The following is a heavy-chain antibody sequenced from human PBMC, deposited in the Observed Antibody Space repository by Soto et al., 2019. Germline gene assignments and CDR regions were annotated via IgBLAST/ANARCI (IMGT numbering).Heavy chain of an antibody. Sequence: QVQLVQSGAEVQKPGTSVKVSCKASGYTFSDYYLHWVRQAPGQGLEWMGWISPKSGGTHFAPKFEGRVTLTTDTSISTAFMEVSRLSSDDPAVYYCAGGPRKKLWFPSVYWGQGTLVTVSS. CDR2: ISPKSGGT. CDR1: GYTFSDYY. V-gene: IGHV1-2*02. J-gene: IGHJ4*02. D-gene: IGHD5-18*01. CDR3: AGGPRKKLWFPSVY.